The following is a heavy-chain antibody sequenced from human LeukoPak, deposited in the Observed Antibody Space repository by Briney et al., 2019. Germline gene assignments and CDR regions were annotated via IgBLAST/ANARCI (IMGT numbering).Heavy chain of an antibody. Sequence: ASVKVSCKASGYTFTSYAMHWVRQAPGQRLEWMGWINAGNGNTKYSQEFRGRVTITRDTSASTAYMELSSLRSEDMAVYYCARGEYSSSWEEFDYWGQGTLVTVSS. CDR2: INAGNGNT. J-gene: IGHJ4*02. CDR3: ARGEYSSSWEEFDY. V-gene: IGHV1-3*03. D-gene: IGHD6-13*01. CDR1: GYTFTSYA.